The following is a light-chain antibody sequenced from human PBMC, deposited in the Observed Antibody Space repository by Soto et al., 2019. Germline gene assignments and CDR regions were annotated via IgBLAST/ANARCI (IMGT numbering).Light chain of an antibody. J-gene: IGLJ2*01. V-gene: IGLV2-14*03. CDR3: SSYTSSSTYVV. Sequence: QSALTQPASVSGSPGQSITISYTGTSSDVGGYNYVSWYQQHPGKAPKLMIYDVINRPSGVSNRFSGSKSGNSASLTISGLQTEDEADYYCSSYTSSSTYVVFGGGTQLTVL. CDR2: DVI. CDR1: SSDVGGYNY.